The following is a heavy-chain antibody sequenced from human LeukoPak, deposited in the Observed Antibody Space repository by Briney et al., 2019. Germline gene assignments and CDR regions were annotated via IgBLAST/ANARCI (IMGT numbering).Heavy chain of an antibody. D-gene: IGHD3-10*01. CDR2: INYSGKT. CDR3: ARLDVHHGSGTFYFYFDP. J-gene: IGHJ5*02. Sequence: PSETLSLTCAVYGGSFSCYYWSWIRQPPGKWLEWIAEINYSGKTNFNPSLESRVAISSDTSKRQFSLTLPSVTAADTAIYYCARLDVHHGSGTFYFYFDPWGQGTLVTVSS. CDR1: GGSFSCYY. V-gene: IGHV4-34*01.